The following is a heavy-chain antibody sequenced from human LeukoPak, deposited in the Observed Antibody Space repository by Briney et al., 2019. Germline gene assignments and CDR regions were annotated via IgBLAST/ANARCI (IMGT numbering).Heavy chain of an antibody. CDR1: GGTFSSYA. Sequence: SVKVSCKASGGTFSSYAISWVRQAPGQGLEWMGGIIPIFGTANYAQKFQGRVTITADESTSTAYMELRSLRSDDTAVYYCARDPLPGDYAPYRYFQHWGQGTLVTVSS. V-gene: IGHV1-69*13. J-gene: IGHJ1*01. CDR2: IIPIFGTA. CDR3: ARDPLPGDYAPYRYFQH. D-gene: IGHD4-17*01.